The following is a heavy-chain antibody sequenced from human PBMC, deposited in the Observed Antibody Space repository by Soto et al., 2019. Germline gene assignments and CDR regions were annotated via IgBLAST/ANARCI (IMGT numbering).Heavy chain of an antibody. Sequence: PSETLSLTCTVSGGSISSGEYYWSWIRQPPGKGLEWIGYIYYGGSTYYNPSLKSRVTISVDTSRNQFSLKLSSVTAADTAVYFCARGRYCLTGRCFPNWFDSWGQGTLVTVSS. D-gene: IGHD2-15*01. CDR3: ARGRYCLTGRCFPNWFDS. V-gene: IGHV4-30-4*01. J-gene: IGHJ5*01. CDR1: GGSISSGEYY. CDR2: IYYGGST.